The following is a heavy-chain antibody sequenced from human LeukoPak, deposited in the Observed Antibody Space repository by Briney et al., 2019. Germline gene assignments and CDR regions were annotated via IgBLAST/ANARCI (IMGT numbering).Heavy chain of an antibody. V-gene: IGHV3-30*18. CDR3: AKDSRVWTIGGVDY. CDR2: ISYDGNNK. D-gene: IGHD3-16*01. CDR1: GFTFSHHA. J-gene: IGHJ4*02. Sequence: GGSLRLSCAASGFTFSHHAMPWVRQAPGKGLEWVALISYDGNNKYYAESVKGRLTISRDNSKNTLYLQMNSLRTEDTAVYYCAKDSRVWTIGGVDYWGQGALVTVSS.